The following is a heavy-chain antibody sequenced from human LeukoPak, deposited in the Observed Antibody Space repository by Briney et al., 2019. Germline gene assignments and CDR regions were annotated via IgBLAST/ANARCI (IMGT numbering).Heavy chain of an antibody. J-gene: IGHJ4*02. CDR2: ISWNSGTI. CDR3: ARDKAVGPTLLDY. V-gene: IGHV3-9*01. D-gene: IGHD1-26*01. Sequence: GGSLRLSCAASGFTFDDYAMHWVRKAPGKGLNWVSGISWNSGTIGYADSVKGRFTISRDNAKNSLYLQMNSLRAEDTAVYYCARDKAVGPTLLDYWGQGTLVTVSS. CDR1: GFTFDDYA.